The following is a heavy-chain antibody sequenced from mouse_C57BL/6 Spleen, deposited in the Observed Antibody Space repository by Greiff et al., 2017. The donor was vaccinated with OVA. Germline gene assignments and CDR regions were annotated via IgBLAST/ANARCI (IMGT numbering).Heavy chain of an antibody. CDR2: INPNYGTT. J-gene: IGHJ1*02. Sequence: VQLKESGPELVKPGASVKISCNASGYSCPDYNMHWVNQSNEKSLEWIGVINPNYGTTSYNQKFKGKATLTVDQSSSTAYMQLNSLTSEDSAVYYCANGYGATVVAHPRAIGLWGDGTPVSDSS. D-gene: IGHD1-1*01. CDR1: GYSCPDYN. CDR3: ANGYGATVVAHPRAIGL. V-gene: IGHV1-39*01.